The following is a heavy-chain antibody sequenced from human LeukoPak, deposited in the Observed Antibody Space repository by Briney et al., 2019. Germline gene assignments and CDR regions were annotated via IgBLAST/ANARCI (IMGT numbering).Heavy chain of an antibody. Sequence: GGSLGLSCAASGFTFSSYAMSWVRQAPGKGLEWVSAISGSGGSTYYADSVKGRFTVSRDNAKNSLYLQMNSLRAEDTAVYYCARDYDILTGYFDYWGQGTLVTVSS. CDR2: ISGSGGST. CDR1: GFTFSSYA. D-gene: IGHD3-9*01. J-gene: IGHJ4*02. CDR3: ARDYDILTGYFDY. V-gene: IGHV3-23*01.